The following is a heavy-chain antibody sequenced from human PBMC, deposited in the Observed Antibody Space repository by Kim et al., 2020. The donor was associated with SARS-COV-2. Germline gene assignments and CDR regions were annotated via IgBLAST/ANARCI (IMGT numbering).Heavy chain of an antibody. CDR2: IKQDGTRK. J-gene: IGHJ1*01. CDR3: VSDPLITTAGNPYFGL. V-gene: IGHV3-7*03. CDR1: GFAFNTYW. D-gene: IGHD6-13*01. Sequence: GGSLRLSCAASGFAFNTYWMNWVRQAPGKGLEWVANIKQDGTRKFYVYSVKDRFAISRDNAKNSLSLQMTSLRAEDTAVYYCVSDPLITTAGNPYFGLWGRSTLVTVS.